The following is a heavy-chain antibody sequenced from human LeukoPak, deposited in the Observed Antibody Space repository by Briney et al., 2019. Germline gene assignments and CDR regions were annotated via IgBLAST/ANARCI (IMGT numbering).Heavy chain of an antibody. D-gene: IGHD2-21*01. CDR1: GGSVTTAHWY. CDR2: VYISWDT. Sequence: SETLSLTCTVSGGSVTTAHWYWSWIRQPAGKGLEWIGRVYISWDTKYNPSLKCPVIMSLDASHNKFSRRPTSVTAADSAAYYCARLIAEVGGGTNYFDTWGQGTLVTVSS. V-gene: IGHV4-4*07. CDR3: ARLIAEVGGGTNYFDT. J-gene: IGHJ4*02.